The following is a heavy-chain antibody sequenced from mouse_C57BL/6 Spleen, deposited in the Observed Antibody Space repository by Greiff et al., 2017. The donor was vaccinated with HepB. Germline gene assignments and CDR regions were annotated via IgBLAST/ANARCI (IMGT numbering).Heavy chain of an antibody. V-gene: IGHV1-18*01. D-gene: IGHD1-1*01. Sequence: VQLKQSGPELVKPGASVKIPCKASGYTFTDYNMDWLKQSHGKSLEWIGDINPNNGGTIYNQKFKGKATLTVDKSSSTAYMELRSLTSEDTAVYYCARVYYGSSHSYYFDYWGQGTTLTVSS. CDR3: ARVYYGSSHSYYFDY. CDR2: INPNNGGT. CDR1: GYTFTDYN. J-gene: IGHJ2*01.